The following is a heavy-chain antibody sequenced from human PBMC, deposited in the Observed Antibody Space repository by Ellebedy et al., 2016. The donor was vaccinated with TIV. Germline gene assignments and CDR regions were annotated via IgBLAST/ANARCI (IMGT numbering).Heavy chain of an antibody. J-gene: IGHJ4*02. CDR3: ARDQDGSGNYGGY. D-gene: IGHD3-10*01. CDR2: INPTGGNT. V-gene: IGHV1-46*01. CDR1: GYTFINYY. Sequence: ASVKVSCKASGYTFINYYMHWVRQAPGQGLVWMGIINPTGGNTNYAQRFQGRVSMTTDTSTSIVYMELSSLRSDDTAVYYCARDQDGSGNYGGYWGPGTQVTVSS.